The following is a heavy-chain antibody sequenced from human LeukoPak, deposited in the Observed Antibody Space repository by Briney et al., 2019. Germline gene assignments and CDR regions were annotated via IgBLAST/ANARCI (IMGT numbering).Heavy chain of an antibody. CDR3: AKVGAYSSSSFVDY. CDR1: GFTFSSYA. CDR2: ISGSGGGT. J-gene: IGHJ4*02. V-gene: IGHV3-23*01. D-gene: IGHD6-6*01. Sequence: AGGSLRLSCAASGFTFSSYAMSWVRQAPGKGLEWVSAISGSGGGTYYADSVKGRFTISRDNSKNTLYLQMNSLRAEDTAVYYCAKVGAYSSSSFVDYWGQGTLVTVSS.